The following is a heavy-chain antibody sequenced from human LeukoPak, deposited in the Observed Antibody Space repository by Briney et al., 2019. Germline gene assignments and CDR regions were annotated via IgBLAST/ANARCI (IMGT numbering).Heavy chain of an antibody. CDR3: ARVGDHYHWYLDL. V-gene: IGHV3-53*01. J-gene: IGHJ2*01. D-gene: IGHD3-10*01. CDR1: GFSVSTNY. Sequence: GGSPRLSCAASGFSVSTNYMNWVRQAPGKGLEWVSILYSGSTTYYTDSVKGRFTISRDNSRNTLYLHMTNLRAEDTAVYYCARVGDHYHWYLDLWGRGSLLTVSS. CDR2: LYSGSTT.